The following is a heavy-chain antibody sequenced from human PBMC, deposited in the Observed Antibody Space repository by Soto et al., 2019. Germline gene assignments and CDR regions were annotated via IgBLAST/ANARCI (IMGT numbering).Heavy chain of an antibody. V-gene: IGHV3-48*02. Sequence: EVQLVASWGGLRQPGGSLRLSCADSGFTFSWFGMNWVRQAPGKGLEWVSYISSGSNTINYAESVRGRFTISRDNAKNSLYLQMNSLRDDDTAVYYCARDSSSSYYYFDCWGQGTLVTVSS. CDR2: ISSGSNTI. CDR1: GFTFSWFG. J-gene: IGHJ4*02. CDR3: ARDSSSSYYYFDC. D-gene: IGHD3-22*01.